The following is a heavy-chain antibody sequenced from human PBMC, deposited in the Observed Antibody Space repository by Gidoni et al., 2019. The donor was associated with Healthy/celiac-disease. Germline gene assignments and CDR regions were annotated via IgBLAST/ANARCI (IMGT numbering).Heavy chain of an antibody. Sequence: QVQLVQSGAEVKKPGSSVKVSCKASGGTFSSYALRWVRQAPGQGLEWMGGSIPIFGTANYAQKFQGRVTITADESTSTAYMGLSSLRSEDTAVYYCARAIYGGNSGGGGNYYYYYMDVWGKGTTVTVSS. D-gene: IGHD4-17*01. V-gene: IGHV1-69*01. J-gene: IGHJ6*03. CDR3: ARAIYGGNSGGGGNYYYYYMDV. CDR2: SIPIFGTA. CDR1: GGTFSSYA.